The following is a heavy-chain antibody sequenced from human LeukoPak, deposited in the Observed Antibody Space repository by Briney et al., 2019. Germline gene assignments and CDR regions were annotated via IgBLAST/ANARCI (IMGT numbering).Heavy chain of an antibody. J-gene: IGHJ4*02. CDR3: ARHAQSYYDSSGFDY. V-gene: IGHV4-39*01. Sequence: SETLSLTCTVSGGSISRSSYYWGWIRQPPGKGLEWIGTIDYSGSTYYNSSLKSRVTISVDTSKNQFSLKLSSVTAADTAVYYCARHAQSYYDSSGFDYWGQGTLVTVSS. D-gene: IGHD3-22*01. CDR1: GGSISRSSYY. CDR2: IDYSGST.